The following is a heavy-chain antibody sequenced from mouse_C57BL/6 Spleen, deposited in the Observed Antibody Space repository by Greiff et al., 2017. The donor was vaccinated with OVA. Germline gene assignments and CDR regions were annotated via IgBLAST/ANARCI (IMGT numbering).Heavy chain of an antibody. CDR2: IYPGDGDT. Sequence: VKLQESGPELVKPGASVKISCKASGYAFSSSWMNWVKQRPGKGLEWIGRIYPGDGDTNYNGKFKGKATLTADKSSSTAYMQLSSLTSEDSAVYFCARWAGNFDYWGQGTTLTVSS. CDR1: GYAFSSSW. D-gene: IGHD3-3*01. V-gene: IGHV1-82*01. CDR3: ARWAGNFDY. J-gene: IGHJ2*01.